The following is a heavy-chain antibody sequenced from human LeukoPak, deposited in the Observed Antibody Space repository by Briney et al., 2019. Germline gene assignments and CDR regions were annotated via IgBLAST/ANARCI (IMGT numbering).Heavy chain of an antibody. CDR3: ARVRLDYYDSSGPLQGYYFDY. CDR1: GYTFTGYH. V-gene: IGHV1-2*02. D-gene: IGHD3-22*01. J-gene: IGHJ4*02. CDR2: INPNSGGT. Sequence: GASVKVSCKASGYTFTGYHMHWVRQAPGQGLEWMGWINPNSGGTNYAQKFQGRVTMTRDTSISTAYMELSRLRSDDTAVYYCARVRLDYYDSSGPLQGYYFDYWGQGTLVTVSS.